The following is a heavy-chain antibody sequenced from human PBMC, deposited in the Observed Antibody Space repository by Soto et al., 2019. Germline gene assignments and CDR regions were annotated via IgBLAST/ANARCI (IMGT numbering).Heavy chain of an antibody. CDR2: FYIGGNT. CDR3: ARGGSYYVDYGLEV. CDR1: GFTVSSNY. J-gene: IGHJ6*02. Sequence: GGSLRLSCAASGFTVSSNYMSWVRQAPGKGLEWVSIFYIGGNTYYADSVKGRFTISRDISKNTLYLQMNSLRVEDTAVYYCARGGSYYVDYGLEVWGQGTTVTVSS. D-gene: IGHD1-26*01. V-gene: IGHV3-53*01.